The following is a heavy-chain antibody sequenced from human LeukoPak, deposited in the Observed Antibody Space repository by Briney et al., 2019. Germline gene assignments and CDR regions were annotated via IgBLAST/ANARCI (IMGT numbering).Heavy chain of an antibody. J-gene: IGHJ3*02. CDR3: ARDRRGYATAFDI. CDR2: IYYSGST. CDR1: GGSINSHY. V-gene: IGHV4-59*11. Sequence: PSETLSLTCTVSGGSINSHYWSWIRQPPGKGLEWIGYIYYSGSTNYNPSLKSRVTISVDTSKNQFSLNLSSVTAADTAVYYCARDRRGYATAFDIWGQGTMVTGFS. D-gene: IGHD5-12*01.